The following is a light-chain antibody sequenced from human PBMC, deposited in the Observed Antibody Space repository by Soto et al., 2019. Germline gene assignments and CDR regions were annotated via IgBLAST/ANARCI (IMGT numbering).Light chain of an antibody. V-gene: IGKV1-33*01. CDR1: QSISSW. CDR2: DAS. CDR3: QQCDNLVT. J-gene: IGKJ4*01. Sequence: DIQMTQSPFTLSASVGDRVTITCRASQSISSWLAWYQQKPGKAPKLLIYDASTLETGVPSRFSGSGSGTEFTFTISSLQPEDIATYYCQQCDNLVTFGGGTKVDIK.